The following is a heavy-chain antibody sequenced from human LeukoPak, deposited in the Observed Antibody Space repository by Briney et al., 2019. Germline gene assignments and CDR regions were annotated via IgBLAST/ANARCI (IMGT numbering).Heavy chain of an antibody. CDR2: LHRDGSV. V-gene: IGHV3-53*01. Sequence: GGSLRLSCAASGFTFSDNNMIWVRQAPGKGLEWVSTLHRDGSVRYADSVNGRFTISRDDSKNTLSLQMSSLRDEDTAVYYCVRVHGGGYWGQGTQVTVSS. CDR1: GFTFSDNN. D-gene: IGHD3-16*01. J-gene: IGHJ4*02. CDR3: VRVHGGGY.